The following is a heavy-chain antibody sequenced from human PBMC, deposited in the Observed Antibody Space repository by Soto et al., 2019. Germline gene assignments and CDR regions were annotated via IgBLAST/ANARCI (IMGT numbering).Heavy chain of an antibody. D-gene: IGHD3-22*01. J-gene: IGHJ4*02. CDR2: IWYDVSNK. V-gene: IGHV3-33*01. CDR3: ARDKGSSGYDYRY. CDR1: GFTFSSYG. Sequence: PVGSLSLYCAASGFTFSSYGMHLVRQAPGKGLDWVAVIWYDVSNKYYADSVKGRFTISRENSKNTLYLQMNSLRAEDTAVYYCARDKGSSGYDYRYWGQGTLVTVSS.